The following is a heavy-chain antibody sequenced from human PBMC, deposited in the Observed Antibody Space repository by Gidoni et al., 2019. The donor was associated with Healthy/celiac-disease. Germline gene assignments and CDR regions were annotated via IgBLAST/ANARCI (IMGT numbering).Heavy chain of an antibody. CDR1: GSTFSSYS. D-gene: IGHD6-6*01. V-gene: IGHV3-21*01. CDR3: ARDFSGYTSSIAASLPS. J-gene: IGHJ4*02. Sequence: EVQLVESGGGLVKPGGSLRLSCAASGSTFSSYSMNWVRQAPGKGLEWVSSISSSSSYIYYADSVKGRFTISRDNAKNSLYLQMNSLRAEDTAVYYCARDFSGYTSSIAASLPSWGQGTLVTVSS. CDR2: ISSSSSYI.